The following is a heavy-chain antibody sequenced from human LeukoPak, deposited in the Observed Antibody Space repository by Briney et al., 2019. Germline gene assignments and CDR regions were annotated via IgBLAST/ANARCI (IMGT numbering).Heavy chain of an antibody. CDR1: GGSISNYY. J-gene: IGHJ4*02. CDR3: ARALGYFDY. V-gene: IGHV4-59*08. CDR2: IYYSGST. Sequence: PSETLSLTCTVSGGSISNYYWSWIRQPPGRGLEWIGYIYYSGSTYYNPSLKSRVTISVDTSKNQFSLKLSSVTAADTAVYYCARALGYFDYWGQGTLVTVSS.